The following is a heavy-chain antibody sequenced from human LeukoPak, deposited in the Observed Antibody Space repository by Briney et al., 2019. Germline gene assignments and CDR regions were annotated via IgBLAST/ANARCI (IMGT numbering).Heavy chain of an antibody. D-gene: IGHD4-11*01. CDR1: GFTFSDYY. J-gene: IGHJ4*02. CDR2: ISSSGSTI. V-gene: IGHV3-11*04. Sequence: GGSLRLSCAASGFTFSDYYMSWIRQAPGKGLEWVSYISSSGSTIYYADSVKGRFTISRDNAKNSLYLQMNSLRAEDTAVYYCARSHYSNYAGLRDPNPYWGQGTLVTVSS. CDR3: ARSHYSNYAGLRDPNPY.